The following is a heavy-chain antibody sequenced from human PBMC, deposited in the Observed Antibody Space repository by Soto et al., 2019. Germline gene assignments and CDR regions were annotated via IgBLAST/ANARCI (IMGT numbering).Heavy chain of an antibody. CDR1: GFTFSSYA. J-gene: IGHJ6*02. CDR3: ARDRLRYNWNDFPYYYYGMDV. V-gene: IGHV3-30-3*01. Sequence: QVQLVESGGGVVQPGRSLRLSCAASGFTFSSYAMHWVRQAPGKGLEWVAVISYDGSNKYYADSVKGRFTISRDNSKNTVYLQMNSLRAEDTAVYYCARDRLRYNWNDFPYYYYGMDVGGQGTTVTVSS. CDR2: ISYDGSNK. D-gene: IGHD1-1*01.